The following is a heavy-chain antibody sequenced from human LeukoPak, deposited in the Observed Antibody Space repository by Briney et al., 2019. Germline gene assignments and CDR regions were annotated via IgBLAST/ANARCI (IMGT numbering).Heavy chain of an antibody. CDR2: IIPILGIA. V-gene: IGHV1-69*04. CDR3: AREGSGYKPSYDY. D-gene: IGHD5-12*01. J-gene: IGHJ4*02. Sequence: ASVKVSRKASGGTFSSYAISWVRQAPGQGLEWMGRIIPILGIANYAQKFQGRVTITADKSTSTAYMELSSLRSEDTAVYYCAREGSGYKPSYDYWGQGTLVTVSS. CDR1: GGTFSSYA.